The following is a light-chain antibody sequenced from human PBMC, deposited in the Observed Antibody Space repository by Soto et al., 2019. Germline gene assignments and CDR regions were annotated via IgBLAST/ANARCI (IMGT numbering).Light chain of an antibody. J-gene: IGKJ2*01. Sequence: EIVMTQSPATLSVSPGERATLSCRASQSVSSNLAWYQQKPGQAPRLLIYGASTRATGIPARFSGSGSGTEFTLTHSSLQSEDFAVYYCQQYNNWQYTFGQGTKLEIK. CDR3: QQYNNWQYT. CDR1: QSVSSN. V-gene: IGKV3-15*01. CDR2: GAS.